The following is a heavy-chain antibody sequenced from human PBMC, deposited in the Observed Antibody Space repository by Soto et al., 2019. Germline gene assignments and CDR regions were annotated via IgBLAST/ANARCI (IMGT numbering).Heavy chain of an antibody. V-gene: IGHV4-4*02. CDR1: GCSFTSNNW. CDR3: TSRDPGTSVDY. J-gene: IGHJ4*02. CDR2: IYRPGRT. Sequence: SETLSLTCAVSGCSFTSNNWWTWVRQPPGQGLERFGEIYRPGRTNYNPSLKSRVTISLDKSENQFSLKVTSLTAADTAVYYCTSRDPGTSVDYWGQGTLVTVSS. D-gene: IGHD1-7*01.